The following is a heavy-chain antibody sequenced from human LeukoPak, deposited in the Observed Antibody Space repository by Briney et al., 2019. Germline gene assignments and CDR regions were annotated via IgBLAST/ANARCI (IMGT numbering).Heavy chain of an antibody. CDR3: ARHKHDSSGYAFDY. Sequence: SETLSLTCTVSGGSISSYHWSWIRQPPGQGLEWIGYIYYTGTTSSNPSFKSRLTISLDTSNNQFSLNLRSVTAADTAVYYCARHKHDSSGYAFDYWGQGTLVTVSS. V-gene: IGHV4-59*08. D-gene: IGHD3-22*01. CDR1: GGSISSYH. J-gene: IGHJ4*02. CDR2: IYYTGTT.